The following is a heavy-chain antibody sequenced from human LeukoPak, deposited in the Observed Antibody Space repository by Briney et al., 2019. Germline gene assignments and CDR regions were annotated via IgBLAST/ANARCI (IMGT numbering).Heavy chain of an antibody. Sequence: ESGPTLVNPTQTLTLTCTFSGFSLSTSGMCVSWIRQPPGKALEWLARIDWDDDKYYSTSLKTRLTISKDTSKNQVVLTMTNMDPVDTATYYCARTDHGSGDGDWFDPWGQGTLVTVSS. J-gene: IGHJ5*02. V-gene: IGHV2-70*11. CDR1: GFSLSTSGMC. CDR3: ARTDHGSGDGDWFDP. CDR2: IDWDDDK. D-gene: IGHD2-15*01.